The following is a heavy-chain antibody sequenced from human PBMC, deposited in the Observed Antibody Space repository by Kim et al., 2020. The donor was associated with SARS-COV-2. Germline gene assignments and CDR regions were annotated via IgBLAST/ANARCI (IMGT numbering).Heavy chain of an antibody. J-gene: IGHJ6*03. CDR1: GFTFRSHG. CDR3: ARERDLYYMDV. Sequence: GGSLRLSCAASGFTFRSHGMHWVRQAPGKGLEWVAVIWFDGNKKYYGDSVKGRFTISRDNSENILYLQVNSLRAEDTAVYYCARERDLYYMDVWGKGPTVTVS. CDR2: IWFDGNKK. V-gene: IGHV3-33*01.